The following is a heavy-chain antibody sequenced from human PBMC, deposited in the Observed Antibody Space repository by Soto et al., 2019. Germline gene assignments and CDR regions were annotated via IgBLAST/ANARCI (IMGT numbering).Heavy chain of an antibody. CDR2: MFYSGLT. V-gene: IGHV4-39*01. Sequence: LSLTCSVSGYSVSSSDHYWAWIRQPPGKGLEWIGSMFYSGLTYYNPSLKSRVTLSVDTSKNHFSVRLNSVTAADTAVYYCAPLTVSLSGPYGIHVWGQGTTVTVSS. J-gene: IGHJ6*02. CDR3: APLTVSLSGPYGIHV. D-gene: IGHD2-15*01. CDR1: GYSVSSSDHY.